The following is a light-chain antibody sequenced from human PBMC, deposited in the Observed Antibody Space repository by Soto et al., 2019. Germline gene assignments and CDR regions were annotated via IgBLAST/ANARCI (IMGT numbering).Light chain of an antibody. CDR2: DAS. CDR1: HDISNY. CDR3: QKYNVYSWK. Sequence: DIQMTQSPSSLSASVGDRVTITCQSSHDISNYLNWYQQKPGKAPKLLIYDASNLETGVPSRFSGSGSGTDFTFTISSLQPEDIATYYCQKYNVYSWKFGQGTKVDIK. V-gene: IGKV1-33*01. J-gene: IGKJ1*01.